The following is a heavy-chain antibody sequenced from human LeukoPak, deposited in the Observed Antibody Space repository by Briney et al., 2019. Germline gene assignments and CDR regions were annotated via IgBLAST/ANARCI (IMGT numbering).Heavy chain of an antibody. Sequence: GGSLRLSCAASGFTFSNYAMSWVRLAPGRGLEWVSVISGSGLTTFYADSVEGRFTISRDNSKNTLYLQMNSLRAEDTAVYYCAKERREQSRDNYFDYWGQGTLVTVSS. CDR1: GFTFSNYA. D-gene: IGHD1-26*01. CDR2: ISGSGLTT. CDR3: AKERREQSRDNYFDY. V-gene: IGHV3-23*01. J-gene: IGHJ4*02.